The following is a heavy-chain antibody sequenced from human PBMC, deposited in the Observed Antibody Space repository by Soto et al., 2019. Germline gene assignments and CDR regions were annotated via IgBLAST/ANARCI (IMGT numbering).Heavy chain of an antibody. CDR2: ISYDGSNK. D-gene: IGHD3-10*01. CDR3: GKGDRIRREVDV. CDR1: GITFSSYA. V-gene: IGHV3-30-3*01. J-gene: IGHJ6*02. Sequence: PGESLRLSCAACGITFSSYAMHWVRQAPGKGLEWVAVISYDGSNKYYADSVKGRFTIARDNSKNTLYLQMNSLRAEDTAVYYCGKGDRIRREVDVCGQGTPVPLSS.